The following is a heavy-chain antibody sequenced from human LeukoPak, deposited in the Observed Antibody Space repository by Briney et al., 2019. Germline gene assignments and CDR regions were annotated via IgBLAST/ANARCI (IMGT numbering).Heavy chain of an antibody. V-gene: IGHV4-59*08. CDR2: IYYSGST. Sequence: SETLSLTCTVSGGSISNYYWTWVRQPPGKGLEWIGYIYYSGSTTYNPSLKSRVTISVDTSKNQFSLKLNAVTAADTAVYYCARRTYFDLWGRGTLVTVSS. CDR1: GGSISNYY. J-gene: IGHJ2*01. CDR3: ARRTYFDL.